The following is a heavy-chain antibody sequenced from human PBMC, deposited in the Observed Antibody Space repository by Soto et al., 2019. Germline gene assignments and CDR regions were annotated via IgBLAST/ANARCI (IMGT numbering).Heavy chain of an antibody. V-gene: IGHV3-23*01. Sequence: EVQLLESGGGLVQPGGSLRLSCAASGFTFSTFAMSWVRQAPGKGLEWVSVISDSGTTYYADSVKGRFTISRDNSKNTLYLQVSSLRAEDTAAYYCAKDSRCSITSCHIDYWGQGSLVTVSS. CDR3: AKDSRCSITSCHIDY. CDR1: GFTFSTFA. D-gene: IGHD2-2*01. CDR2: ISDSGTT. J-gene: IGHJ4*02.